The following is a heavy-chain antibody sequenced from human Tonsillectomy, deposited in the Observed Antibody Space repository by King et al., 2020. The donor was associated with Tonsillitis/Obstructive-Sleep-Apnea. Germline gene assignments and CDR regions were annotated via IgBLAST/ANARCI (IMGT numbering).Heavy chain of an antibody. Sequence: VQLVESGGGLVQPGGSLRLSCAASGFTFSSYAMSWVRQAPGKGLEWVSAISGSGGSTYYADPVKGRFTISRDNSKNTLYLQMNSLRAEDTAVYYCAKEERFLEWLSTGYFDYWGQGTLVTVSS. J-gene: IGHJ4*02. CDR1: GFTFSSYA. D-gene: IGHD3-3*01. CDR3: AKEERFLEWLSTGYFDY. CDR2: ISGSGGST. V-gene: IGHV3-23*04.